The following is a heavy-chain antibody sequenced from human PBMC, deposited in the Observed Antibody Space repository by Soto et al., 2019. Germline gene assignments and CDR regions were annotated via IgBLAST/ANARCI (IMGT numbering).Heavy chain of an antibody. CDR1: GYTFTGYY. D-gene: IGHD3-22*01. CDR2: INPNSGGA. J-gene: IGHJ3*02. Sequence: QVHLVQSGAEVKKPGASVKVSCKASGYTFTGYYIHWVRQAPGQGLEWMGWINPNSGGANIAQKFXXXXXXXXXXXXXXXXXXXXXXXXXXXXXYXCARDXYDGXAXYGFEIWGQGTXVTVXS. CDR3: ARDXYDGXAXYGFEI. V-gene: IGHV1-2*02.